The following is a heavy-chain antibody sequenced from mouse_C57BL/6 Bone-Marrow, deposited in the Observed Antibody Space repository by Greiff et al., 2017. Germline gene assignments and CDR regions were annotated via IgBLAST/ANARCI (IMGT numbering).Heavy chain of an antibody. D-gene: IGHD1-1*01. V-gene: IGHV14-4*01. J-gene: IGHJ3*01. Sequence: EVQLQQSGAELVRPGASVKLSCTASGFNIKDDYMHWVKQRPEQGLEWIGWIDPGNGDTEYASKFQGKATITADTSSNTAYLKLSSLTSEDTAVDYCTTFNYYGRPAWFAYWGQGTLVTVSA. CDR3: TTFNYYGRPAWFAY. CDR2: IDPGNGDT. CDR1: GFNIKDDY.